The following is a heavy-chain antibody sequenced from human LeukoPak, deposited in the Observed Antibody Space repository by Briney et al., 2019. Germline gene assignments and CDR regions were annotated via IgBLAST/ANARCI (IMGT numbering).Heavy chain of an antibody. J-gene: IGHJ6*02. CDR1: GFTFSNAW. V-gene: IGHV3-15*01. Sequence: PGGSLRLTCAASGFTFSNAWMSWVRQAPGKGLEWVGRIKSKTDGGTTDYAAPVKGRFTISRDDSKNTLYLQMNSLKTEDTAVYYCTTGGYCSSTSCYGNYYYYYGMDVWGQGTTVTVSS. D-gene: IGHD2-2*01. CDR2: IKSKTDGGTT. CDR3: TTGGYCSSTSCYGNYYYYYGMDV.